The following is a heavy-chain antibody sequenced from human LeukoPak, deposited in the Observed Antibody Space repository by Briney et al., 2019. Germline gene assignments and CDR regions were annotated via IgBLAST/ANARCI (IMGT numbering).Heavy chain of an antibody. CDR1: GGTFSSYA. V-gene: IGHV1-69*04. CDR2: IIPILGIA. J-gene: IGHJ6*02. Sequence: SVKVSCKASGGTFSSYAISWVRQAPGQGLEWMGRIIPILGIANYAQKFQGRVTITADKSTSTAYMELSSLRSEDTAVYYCTRHPSLGIFGGNYYYGMDVWGQGTTVTVSS. D-gene: IGHD3-10*02. CDR3: TRHPSLGIFGGNYYYGMDV.